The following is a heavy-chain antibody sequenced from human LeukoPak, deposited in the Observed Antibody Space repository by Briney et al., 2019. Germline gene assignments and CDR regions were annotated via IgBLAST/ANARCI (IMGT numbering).Heavy chain of an antibody. Sequence: NPSETLSLTCAVSGGSISSSNWWSWVRQPPGKGLEWIGEIYHSGSTNYNPSLKSRVTISVDKSKNQFSLKPSSVTAADTAVYYCASWVGSGSYYNVVDPWGQGTLVTVSS. V-gene: IGHV4-4*02. CDR3: ASWVGSGSYYNVVDP. CDR2: IYHSGST. D-gene: IGHD3-10*01. CDR1: GGSISSSNW. J-gene: IGHJ5*02.